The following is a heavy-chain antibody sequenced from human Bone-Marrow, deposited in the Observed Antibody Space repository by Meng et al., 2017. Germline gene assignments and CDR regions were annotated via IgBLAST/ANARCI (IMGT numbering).Heavy chain of an antibody. D-gene: IGHD4-17*01. CDR1: NDSIRSGDYY. CDR3: ARDRGGYGDISY. Sequence: QLQLQESGSGLVKPSQTLSLPCTVSNDSIRSGDYYWSWIRQPLGKGLEWIGFIYYSGTTYYNPSLKSRVTISVDTSKNQFSLNLSSVTAADTAVYYCARDRGGYGDISYWGQGTLVTVSS. CDR2: IYYSGTT. J-gene: IGHJ4*02. V-gene: IGHV4-30-4*01.